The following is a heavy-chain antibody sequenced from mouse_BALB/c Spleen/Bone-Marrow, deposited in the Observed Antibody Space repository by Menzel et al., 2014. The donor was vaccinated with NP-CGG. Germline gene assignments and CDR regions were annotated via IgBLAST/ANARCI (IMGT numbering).Heavy chain of an antibody. J-gene: IGHJ1*01. D-gene: IGHD2-3*01. V-gene: IGHV1-9*01. CDR3: ARYDGYWYFDV. CDR2: ILPGTGSS. Sequence: QVQLQQSGAELMKPGASVEISCKASGYTFSNFWIEWVKQRPGQGLEWLGEILPGTGSSRYNGKFKDKATFTADTSSNTAYMQLSSLTSEDSAIYYCARYDGYWYFDVWCAGTTVTVSS. CDR1: GYTFSNFW.